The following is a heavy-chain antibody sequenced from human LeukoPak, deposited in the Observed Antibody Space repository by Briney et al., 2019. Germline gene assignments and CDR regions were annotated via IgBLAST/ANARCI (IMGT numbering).Heavy chain of an antibody. CDR3: ARVLDIVVVPAAIFDY. J-gene: IGHJ4*02. Sequence: ASVKVSCKASGYTFTSYGISWVRQAPGQGLEWMGWISAYNGNTNYAQKLQGRVTITTDTSTSTAYMELRSLRSDDTAVYHCARVLDIVVVPAAIFDYWGQGTLVTVSS. CDR2: ISAYNGNT. CDR1: GYTFTSYG. D-gene: IGHD2-2*02. V-gene: IGHV1-18*01.